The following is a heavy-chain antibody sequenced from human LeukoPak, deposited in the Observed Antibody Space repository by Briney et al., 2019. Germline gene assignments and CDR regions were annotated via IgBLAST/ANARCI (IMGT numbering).Heavy chain of an antibody. CDR2: MNPNSGNT. CDR1: GYTLTSYD. D-gene: IGHD2-15*01. J-gene: IGHJ6*03. V-gene: IGHV1-8*01. CDR3: ARDLGCSGGSCYGLYYYYYMDV. Sequence: ASVKVSCKASGYTLTSYDIKWVRQPTGQGLEWNGSMNPNSGNTGYAQQYQGRVTITADKSTSTAYMELTSLRSEDTAVYYCARDLGCSGGSCYGLYYYYYMDVWGKGTTVTVSS.